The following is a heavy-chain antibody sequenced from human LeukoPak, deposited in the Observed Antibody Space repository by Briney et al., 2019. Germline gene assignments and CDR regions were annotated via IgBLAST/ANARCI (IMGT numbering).Heavy chain of an antibody. CDR2: ISYDGSNK. CDR3: ARDRQLPYCGGDCYPEQFDY. D-gene: IGHD2-21*02. Sequence: GGSLRLSCAASGFTFSSYAMHWVRQAPGKGLEWVAVISYDGSNKYYADSVKGRFTISRDNAKNSLYLQMNSLRAEDTAVYYCARDRQLPYCGGDCYPEQFDYWGQGTLVTVSS. J-gene: IGHJ4*02. CDR1: GFTFSSYA. V-gene: IGHV3-30*04.